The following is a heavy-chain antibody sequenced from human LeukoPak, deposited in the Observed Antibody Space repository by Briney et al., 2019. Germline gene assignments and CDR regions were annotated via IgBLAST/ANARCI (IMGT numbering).Heavy chain of an antibody. J-gene: IGHJ6*02. CDR1: GYTFTSYD. V-gene: IGHV1-8*01. CDR2: MNPNSGNT. CDR3: ARGDSFYYYYYGMDV. D-gene: IGHD3-9*01. Sequence: GASVKVSCKASGYTFTSYDINWVRQATGQGLEWMGWMNPNSGNTGYAQKFQGRVTMTRNTSISTAYMELSSLRSEDTAVYYCARGDSFYYYYYGMDVWGQGTTVTVSS.